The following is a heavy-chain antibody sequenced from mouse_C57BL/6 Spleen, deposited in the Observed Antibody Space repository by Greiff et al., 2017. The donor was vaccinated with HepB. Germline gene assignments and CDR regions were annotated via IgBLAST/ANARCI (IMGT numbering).Heavy chain of an antibody. V-gene: IGHV1-64*01. CDR2: IYPNSGST. CDR1: GYTFTSYW. D-gene: IGHD2-2*01. J-gene: IGHJ1*03. Sequence: VQLQQPGAELVKPGASVKLSCKASGYTFTSYWMPWVKQRPGQGLEWIGMIYPNSGSTNYNEKFKSKATLTVDKSSSTAYMQLSCVTSEDSAVYYCAREEGYGYYGDVDVWGTGTTVTVAS. CDR3: AREEGYGYYGDVDV.